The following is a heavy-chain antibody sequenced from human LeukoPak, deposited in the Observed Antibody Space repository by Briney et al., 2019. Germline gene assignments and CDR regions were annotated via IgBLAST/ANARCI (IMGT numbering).Heavy chain of an antibody. J-gene: IGHJ4*02. CDR3: GKDSFSSGWFYFDS. CDR2: IKKDGSEK. CDR1: GLTFSSSW. V-gene: IGHV3-7*03. Sequence: GGSLRLSCAASGLTFSSSWISWVRQAPGKGLEWVANIKKDGSEKYYVDSVKGRFTISRDNAKNFLYLQMNSLRSEDTALYYCGKDSFSSGWFYFDSWGLGTLVTVSS. D-gene: IGHD6-19*01.